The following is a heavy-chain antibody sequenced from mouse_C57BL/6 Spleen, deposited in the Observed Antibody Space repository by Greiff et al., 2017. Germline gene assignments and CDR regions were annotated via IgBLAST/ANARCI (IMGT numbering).Heavy chain of an antibody. CDR1: GYTFTDYY. D-gene: IGHD2-2*01. V-gene: IGHV1-26*01. J-gene: IGHJ2*01. CDR3: ARWMVTTSSYFDY. Sequence: VQLQQSGPELVKPGASVKISCKASGYTFTDYYMNWVKQSHGKSLEWIGDINPNNGGTSYNQKFKGKATLTVDKSSSTAYMELRSLTSEDSAVYYCARWMVTTSSYFDYWGQGTTLTVSS. CDR2: INPNNGGT.